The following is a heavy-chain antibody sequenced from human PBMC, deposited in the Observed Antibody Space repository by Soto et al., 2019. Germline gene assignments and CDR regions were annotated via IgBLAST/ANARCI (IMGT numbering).Heavy chain of an antibody. J-gene: IGHJ4*02. D-gene: IGHD6-25*01. V-gene: IGHV3-9*01. CDR3: ARVQLPGDNSGYRAVDY. Sequence: PGGSLRLSCEASGFTFDEYAMHWVRQRPGKGPEWVSGINWNSGSIAYEDSVRGRFTISRDNAENSLNLQMNNLRREDTAVYYCARVQLPGDNSGYRAVDYWGQGTRVTVSS. CDR2: INWNSGSI. CDR1: GFTFDEYA.